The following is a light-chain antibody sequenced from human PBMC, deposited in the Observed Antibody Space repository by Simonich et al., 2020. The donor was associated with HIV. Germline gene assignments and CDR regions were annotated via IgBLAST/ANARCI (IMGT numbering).Light chain of an antibody. V-gene: IGKV3-15*01. J-gene: IGKJ2*01. Sequence: EIVLTQSPGTLSLSPGERATLSCRASQSVTSSYLAWYQQKPGLAPRLLIYGASTRATGIPARFRGSGSGTEFTLTISSMQSEDFAVYYCQQYNNWPLFFGQGTKLEIK. CDR1: QSVTSSY. CDR2: GAS. CDR3: QQYNNWPLF.